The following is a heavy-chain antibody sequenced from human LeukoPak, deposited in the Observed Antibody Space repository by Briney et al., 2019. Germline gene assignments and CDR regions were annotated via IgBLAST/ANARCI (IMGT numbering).Heavy chain of an antibody. Sequence: SETLSLTCSVYGGSLSGRSYSWGWLRKPPGKGLEWIGSMCYSGSTYYKTSHKSRVTISADTSKNEFSLELSSVTAADTAVYHCARQYYDNTGYYYFDYWGQGTLVTVSS. J-gene: IGHJ4*02. CDR2: MCYSGST. D-gene: IGHD3-22*01. V-gene: IGHV4-39*01. CDR1: GGSLSGRSYS. CDR3: ARQYYDNTGYYYFDY.